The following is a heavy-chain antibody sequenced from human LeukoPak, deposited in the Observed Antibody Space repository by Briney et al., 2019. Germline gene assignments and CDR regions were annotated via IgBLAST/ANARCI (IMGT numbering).Heavy chain of an antibody. CDR2: ISAYNGNT. Sequence: GASVKVSCKASGYTFTSYGISWVRQAPGQGLEWMGWISAYNGNTNYAQKLQGRVTMTTDTSTSTAYMELRSLRSDDTAVYYCARPRRPYSSSWYVRYYYYMDVWGKGTTVTVSS. V-gene: IGHV1-18*01. CDR1: GYTFTSYG. D-gene: IGHD6-13*01. J-gene: IGHJ6*03. CDR3: ARPRRPYSSSWYVRYYYYMDV.